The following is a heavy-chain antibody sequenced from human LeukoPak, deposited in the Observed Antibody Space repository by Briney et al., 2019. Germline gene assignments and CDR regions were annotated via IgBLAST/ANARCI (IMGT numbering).Heavy chain of an antibody. CDR3: AKPRYSGSYYYFDY. V-gene: IGHV3-23*01. CDR2: MSGAGGRI. Sequence: GGSLRLSCEASGFTFSIYAMSWVRQAPGKGLEWLSIMSGAGGRIEYADSVKGRFTISRDNSRNTVYLQMNSLRAEDTAVYYCAKPRYSGSYYYFDYWGQGTLVTVSS. J-gene: IGHJ4*02. D-gene: IGHD1-26*01. CDR1: GFTFSIYA.